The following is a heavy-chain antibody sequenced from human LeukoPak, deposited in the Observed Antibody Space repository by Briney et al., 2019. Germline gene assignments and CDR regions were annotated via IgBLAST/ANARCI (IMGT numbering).Heavy chain of an antibody. V-gene: IGHV3-30*02. CDR2: IQYDGSSI. CDR1: GFNFSSHG. J-gene: IGHJ4*02. CDR3: ARRHTIFGVVTVNDFEF. Sequence: GGSLRLSCAASGFNFSSHGMHWVRQAPGKGLEGVAYIQYDGSSIYYVESVKGRFTFSRDNSKNILFLQMKSLRAEDTAVYYCARRHTIFGVVTVNDFEFWGQGTLVTVSS. D-gene: IGHD3-3*01.